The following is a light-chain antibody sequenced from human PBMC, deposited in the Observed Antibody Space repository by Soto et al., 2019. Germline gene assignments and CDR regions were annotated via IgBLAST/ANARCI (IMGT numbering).Light chain of an antibody. V-gene: IGLV1-51*01. J-gene: IGLJ2*01. CDR2: DND. CDR3: GTWDSSLSVAV. Sequence: QSVLTQPPSVSAAPGQKVTISCSGSSSNIGNNYVSWYQQVPGTAPQLLIYDNDKRPTGIPDRFSGSKSGTSATLGITGLQTGDEADYYCGTWDSSLSVAVFGGGTKLTVL. CDR1: SSNIGNNY.